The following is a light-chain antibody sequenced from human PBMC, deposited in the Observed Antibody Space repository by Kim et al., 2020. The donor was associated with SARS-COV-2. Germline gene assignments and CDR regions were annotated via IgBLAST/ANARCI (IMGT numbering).Light chain of an antibody. CDR2: DNN. V-gene: IGLV1-40*01. J-gene: IGLJ1*01. CDR3: QSYDSRLSLL. Sequence: QRVPIPCTGSSSNIGAGYNVHWNQQVPGTAPKLLIYDNNHRPSGVPDLFSGSKSGTSASLAITGLQAEDEADYYCQSYDSRLSLLFGRGTKVTVL. CDR1: SSNIGAGYN.